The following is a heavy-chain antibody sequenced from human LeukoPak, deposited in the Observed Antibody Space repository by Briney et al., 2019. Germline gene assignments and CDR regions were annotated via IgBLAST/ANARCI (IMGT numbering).Heavy chain of an antibody. Sequence: ASVKLSCKASGYTFTDYYIHWVRQAPGQGLEWMGWISPNSGGTNYAQKFQGRVTMTRDTSISTAYMQLSRLRSDHTGVYYCARGIYSQIRGMDVWAKGTTVTISS. V-gene: IGHV1-2*02. CDR3: ARGIYSQIRGMDV. D-gene: IGHD2-21*01. CDR1: GYTFTDYY. J-gene: IGHJ6*03. CDR2: ISPNSGGT.